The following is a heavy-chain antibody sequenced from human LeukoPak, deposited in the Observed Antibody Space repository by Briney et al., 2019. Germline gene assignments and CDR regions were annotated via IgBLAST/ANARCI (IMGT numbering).Heavy chain of an antibody. D-gene: IGHD3-22*01. Sequence: SETLSLTCSVSGGSISGRRYYWGWIRQPPGRGLEWIGSIHYDGATYYNPSLKSRVTMSVDTSKNQVSLKLRSGTAADTAVYYCARGHTYYDSSGYRKANAFDIWGQGTMVTVSS. CDR2: IHYDGAT. CDR3: ARGHTYYDSSGYRKANAFDI. V-gene: IGHV4-39*01. J-gene: IGHJ3*02. CDR1: GGSISGRRYY.